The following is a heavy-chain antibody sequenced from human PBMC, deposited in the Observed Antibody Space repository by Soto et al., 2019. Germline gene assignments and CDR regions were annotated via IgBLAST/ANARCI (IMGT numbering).Heavy chain of an antibody. V-gene: IGHV4-59*01. CDR1: GGSISSYY. J-gene: IGHJ4*02. D-gene: IGHD1-26*01. Sequence: ETLSLTCTVAGGSISSYYWSWFRQPPGKGLEWIGYIYYSGSTNYNPSLKSRVTISVDTSKNQFSLKLSSVTAADTAVYYCARRYGGNFDYWGQGTLVTVSS. CDR3: ARRYGGNFDY. CDR2: IYYSGST.